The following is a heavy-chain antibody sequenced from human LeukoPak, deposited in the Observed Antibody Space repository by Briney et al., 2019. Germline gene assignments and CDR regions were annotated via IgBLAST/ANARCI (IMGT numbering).Heavy chain of an antibody. CDR3: AREEARGYCSSTSCYGAFDI. D-gene: IGHD2-2*01. CDR2: ISSSSYI. V-gene: IGHV3-21*01. Sequence: GGSLRLSCAASGFTFSSYSMNWVRQAPGKGLEWVSSISSSSYIYYADSVKGRFTISRDNAKNSLYLQMNSLRAEDTAVYYCAREEARGYCSSTSCYGAFDIWGQGTMVTVSS. J-gene: IGHJ3*02. CDR1: GFTFSSYS.